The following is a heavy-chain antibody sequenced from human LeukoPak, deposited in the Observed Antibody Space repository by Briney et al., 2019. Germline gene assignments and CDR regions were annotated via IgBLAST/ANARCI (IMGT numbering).Heavy chain of an antibody. CDR1: GGSISSSY. CDR3: AREREWIQLPAMRSYYYMDV. CDR2: IYYSGSP. J-gene: IGHJ6*03. Sequence: SETLSLTCTVSGGSISSSYWSWIRQPPGKGLEWIGYIYYSGSPNYNPSLKSRVTISVDTSKNQFSLKLSSVTAADTAVYYCAREREWIQLPAMRSYYYMDVWGKGTTVTVSS. V-gene: IGHV4-59*01. D-gene: IGHD5-18*01.